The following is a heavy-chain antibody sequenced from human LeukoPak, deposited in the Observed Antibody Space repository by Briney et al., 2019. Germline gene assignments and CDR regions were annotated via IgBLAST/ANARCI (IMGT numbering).Heavy chain of an antibody. Sequence: PGGSLRLSCAASGFTFSSYEMNWVRQAPGKGLEWVSYISSSGSTIYYADSVKGRFTISRDNAKNSLYLQMNSLRAEDTAVYYCAISPDYYGSGSYFGPNDWGQGTLVTVSS. CDR1: GFTFSSYE. D-gene: IGHD3-10*01. CDR3: AISPDYYGSGSYFGPND. CDR2: ISSSGSTI. J-gene: IGHJ4*02. V-gene: IGHV3-48*03.